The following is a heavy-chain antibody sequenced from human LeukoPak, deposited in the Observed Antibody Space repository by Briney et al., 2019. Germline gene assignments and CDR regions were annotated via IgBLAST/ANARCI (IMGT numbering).Heavy chain of an antibody. D-gene: IGHD3-10*01. Sequence: SQTLSLTCAISGDSVSNNSAAWNWIRQSPSRGLEWLGRTYYRSKWYNHYAGSVKSRIITNPDTSKNQFSLQLNSVTPEDTAVYYCARAGSFGLAFDYWGQGTLVTVSS. CDR3: ARAGSFGLAFDY. J-gene: IGHJ4*02. V-gene: IGHV6-1*01. CDR1: GDSVSNNSAA. CDR2: TYYRSKWYN.